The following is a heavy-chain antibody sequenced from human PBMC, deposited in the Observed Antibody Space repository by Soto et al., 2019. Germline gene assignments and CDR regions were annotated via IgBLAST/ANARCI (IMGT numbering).Heavy chain of an antibody. D-gene: IGHD3-22*01. CDR1: GGSISSGGYS. J-gene: IGHJ6*02. V-gene: IGHV4-30-2*01. Sequence: QLQLQESGSGLVKPSQTLSLTCAVSGGSISSGGYSWSWIRQPPGKGLEWIGYIYHSGSTYYNPSLKSRVTISGDRCKNQFSLKLSSVTAADTAVYYCARSRGEGSSGYYYHYYYGMDVWGQGTTVTVSS. CDR2: IYHSGST. CDR3: ARSRGEGSSGYYYHYYYGMDV.